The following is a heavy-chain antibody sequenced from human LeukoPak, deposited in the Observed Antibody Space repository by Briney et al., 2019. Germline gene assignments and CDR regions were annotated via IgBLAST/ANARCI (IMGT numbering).Heavy chain of an antibody. CDR1: GFTFSSYW. D-gene: IGHD3-9*01. CDR3: AKDIRYDILTGYSYFDY. V-gene: IGHV3-74*01. J-gene: IGHJ4*02. Sequence: GGSLRLSCAASGFTFSSYWMHWVRQTPGKGLIYISRINNDGSSANYADSVRGRFTISRDNAKNSLYLQMNSLRAEDTALYYCAKDIRYDILTGYSYFDYWGQGTLVTVSS. CDR2: INNDGSSA.